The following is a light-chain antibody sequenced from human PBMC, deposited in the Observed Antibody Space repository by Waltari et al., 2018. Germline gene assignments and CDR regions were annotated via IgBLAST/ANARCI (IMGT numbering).Light chain of an antibody. V-gene: IGLV2-23*02. Sequence: QSALTQPATVSGSPGQSITISCSGTSSDVGSYNLVSWYQHHPGKAPKLIIFEVSKRPSGVSNRFSASKSGNTASLTVSGLQAEDEADYYCCSYGSSSSWVFGGGTKLTVL. J-gene: IGLJ3*02. CDR2: EVS. CDR1: SSDVGSYNL. CDR3: CSYGSSSSWV.